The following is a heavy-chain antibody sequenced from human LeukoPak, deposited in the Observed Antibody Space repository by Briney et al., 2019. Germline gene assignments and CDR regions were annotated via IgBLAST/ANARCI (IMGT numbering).Heavy chain of an antibody. CDR1: GYSISSGYY. CDR3: ARREVAPGYFDY. J-gene: IGHJ4*02. CDR2: IYHSGST. Sequence: SETLSLTCAVSGYSISSGYYWGWIRQPPGKGLEWIGCIYHSGSTYYNPSLKSRVTISVDTSKNQFSLKLSSVTAADTAVYYCARREVAPGYFDYWGQGTLVTVSS. V-gene: IGHV4-38-2*01. D-gene: IGHD5-24*01.